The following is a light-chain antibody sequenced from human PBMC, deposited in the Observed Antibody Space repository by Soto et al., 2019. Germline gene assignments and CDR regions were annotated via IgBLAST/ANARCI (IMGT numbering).Light chain of an antibody. CDR3: ASWDGSLIGHV. V-gene: IGLV1-44*01. J-gene: IGLJ1*01. CDR1: SSNIGSNA. Sequence: QSVLTQPPSASGTPGQRVTISCSGSSSNIGSNAVNWYQHLPGTAPKLLIFTDSQRPSGVPGRLSGSRSGTSASLAISGLQSEDEADYYCASWDGSLIGHVFVTGTKVTVL. CDR2: TDS.